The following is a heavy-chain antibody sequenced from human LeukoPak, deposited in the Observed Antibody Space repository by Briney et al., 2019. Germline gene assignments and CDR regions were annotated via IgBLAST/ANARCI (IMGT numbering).Heavy chain of an antibody. CDR3: TRGFDHAKSGY. CDR1: VDSISSTAYY. CDR2: IHFSGTI. D-gene: IGHD1-14*01. J-gene: IGHJ4*02. V-gene: IGHV4-39*01. Sequence: SETLSLTCTVSVDSISSTAYYWGWSRQPPGKGLEWLGMIHFSGTIYNNPSLTSRVTISVDTSKNQFSLKLPSVTAANTAVYYCTRGFDHAKSGYWGQGTLVTVSS.